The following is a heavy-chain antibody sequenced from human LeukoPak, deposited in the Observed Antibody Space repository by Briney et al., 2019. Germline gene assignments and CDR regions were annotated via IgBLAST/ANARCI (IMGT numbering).Heavy chain of an antibody. D-gene: IGHD2-8*01. CDR1: GGTFSSYT. J-gene: IGHJ6*03. Sequence: SVKVSCKASGGTFSSYTISWVRQAPGQGLEWMGRIIPILGITNYAQKFQGRVTITADKSTSTAYMELSSLRSEDTAVYYCARTGYCTNGVCYAHYYYYYMDVWGKGTTVTVSS. CDR2: IIPILGIT. CDR3: ARTGYCTNGVCYAHYYYYYMDV. V-gene: IGHV1-69*02.